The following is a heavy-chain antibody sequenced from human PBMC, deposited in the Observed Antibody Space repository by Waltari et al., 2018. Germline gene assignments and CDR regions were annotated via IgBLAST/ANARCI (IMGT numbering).Heavy chain of an antibody. D-gene: IGHD3-10*01. J-gene: IGHJ4*02. CDR3: ATDIMGFGERGIDY. CDR2: FDPEDGET. V-gene: IGHV1-24*01. CDR1: GYTLTELS. Sequence: QVQLVQSGAEVKKSGASVKVSCKVSGYTLTELSMQWVRQAPGKGLEWMGGFDPEDGETIYAQKFQGRVTMTEDTSTDTAYMELSSLRSEDTAVYYCATDIMGFGERGIDYWGQGTLVTVSS.